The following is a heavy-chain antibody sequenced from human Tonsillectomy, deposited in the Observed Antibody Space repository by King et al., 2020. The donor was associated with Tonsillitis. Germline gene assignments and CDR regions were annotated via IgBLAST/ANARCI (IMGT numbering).Heavy chain of an antibody. CDR3: AKSAGGHCKEDYYGMDV. V-gene: IGHV3-23*04. J-gene: IGHJ6*02. CDR1: GFTFRSYA. Sequence: VQLVESGGDLVQPGGSLRLSCAASGFTFRSYAMSWVRQAPGKGLEWVSGISGSGGRPHYADSVKGRFTISRDNSKNTLYLQMNSLRAEDTAVYYCAKSAGGHCKEDYYGMDVWGQGTTVTVSS. D-gene: IGHD6-13*01. CDR2: ISGSGGRP.